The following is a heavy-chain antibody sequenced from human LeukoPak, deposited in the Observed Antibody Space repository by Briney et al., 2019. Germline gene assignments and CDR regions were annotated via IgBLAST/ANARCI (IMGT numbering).Heavy chain of an antibody. CDR3: ARIKPPCTSCLLLDY. Sequence: GASVKVSCKASGYTFTGYYIHWLRQAPGQGLEWMGWFNPNSGGTNYAPKFQGLVTMSSDTAITTAYMELNRLISDDTAVYYCARIKPPCTSCLLLDYWGQGTLVTVSS. J-gene: IGHJ4*02. CDR1: GYTFTGYY. CDR2: FNPNSGGT. D-gene: IGHD2-2*01. V-gene: IGHV1-2*02.